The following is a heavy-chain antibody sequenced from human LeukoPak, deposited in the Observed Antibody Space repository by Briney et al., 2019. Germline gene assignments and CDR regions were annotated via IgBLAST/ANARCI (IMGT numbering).Heavy chain of an antibody. CDR1: GFTFSSHW. J-gene: IGHJ3*01. D-gene: IGHD6-13*01. CDR2: INSDGSST. Sequence: PGGSLRLSCAASGFTFSSHWMHWVRQAPGKGLVWVSRINSDGSSTTYADSVKGRFTISRDNAKNTLYLQMNSLRAEDTAVYYCARGSSSSWYGDAFDLWGQGTKVTVSS. V-gene: IGHV3-74*01. CDR3: ARGSSSSWYGDAFDL.